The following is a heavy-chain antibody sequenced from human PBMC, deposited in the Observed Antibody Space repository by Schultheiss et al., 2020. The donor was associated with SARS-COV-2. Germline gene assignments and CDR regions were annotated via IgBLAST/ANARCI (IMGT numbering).Heavy chain of an antibody. D-gene: IGHD5-18*01. CDR1: GFTFSDHY. J-gene: IGHJ6*02. CDR2: ISGSGGST. Sequence: GGSLRLSCATSGFTFSDHYMDWVRQAPGKGLEWVSAISGSGGSTYYADSVKGRFAISRDNAKNTLYLQMNSLRAEDTAVYYCARGYRYFYYAMDVWGQGTTVTVSS. CDR3: ARGYRYFYYAMDV. V-gene: IGHV3-23*01.